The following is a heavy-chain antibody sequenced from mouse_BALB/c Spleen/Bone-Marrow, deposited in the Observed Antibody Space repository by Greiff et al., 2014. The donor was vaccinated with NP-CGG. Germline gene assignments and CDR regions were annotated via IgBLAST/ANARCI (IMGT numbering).Heavy chain of an antibody. J-gene: IGHJ1*01. V-gene: IGHV2-9*02. Sequence: VMLVESGPGLVAPSQSLSITCTVSGFSLTSYGVHWVRQPPGKGLERLGVIWAGGSTNYNSALMSRLSISKDNSKSQVFLKMNSLQTDDTAMYYCARDPIYYDYDWYFDVWGAGTTVTVSS. D-gene: IGHD2-4*01. CDR3: ARDPIYYDYDWYFDV. CDR1: GFSLTSYG. CDR2: IWAGGST.